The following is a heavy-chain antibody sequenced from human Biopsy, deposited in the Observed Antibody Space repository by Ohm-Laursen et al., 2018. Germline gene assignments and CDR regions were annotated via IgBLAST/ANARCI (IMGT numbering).Heavy chain of an antibody. D-gene: IGHD3-16*01. J-gene: IGHJ6*02. CDR1: GESFNGYY. CDR2: INHRGST. Sequence: SDTLSLTWAVYGESFNGYYWSWIRQTPGKGLEWIGEINHRGSTNYNPSLKSRVTISVDTSKNQFSLKLRSVTAADTAVYYCARAVDYYDPYYYYGLDVWGQGTTVTVSS. V-gene: IGHV4-34*01. CDR3: ARAVDYYDPYYYYGLDV.